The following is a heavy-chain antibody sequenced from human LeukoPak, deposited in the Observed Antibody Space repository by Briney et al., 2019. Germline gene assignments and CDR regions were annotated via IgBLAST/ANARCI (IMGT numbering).Heavy chain of an antibody. CDR1: GYTFTSYD. J-gene: IGHJ6*03. CDR3: ARRGGAARLYYYYYMDA. D-gene: IGHD6-6*01. V-gene: IGHV1-8*01. Sequence: ASVKVSCKASGYTFTSYDINWVRQATGQGLEWMGWMNPNSGNTGYAQKFQGRVTMTRNTSISTAYMELSSLRSEDTAVYYCARRGGAARLYYYYYMDAWGKGTTVTVSS. CDR2: MNPNSGNT.